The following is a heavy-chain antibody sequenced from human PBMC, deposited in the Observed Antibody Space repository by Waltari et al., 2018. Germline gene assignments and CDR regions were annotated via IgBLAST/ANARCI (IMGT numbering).Heavy chain of an antibody. J-gene: IGHJ4*02. D-gene: IGHD3-16*01. CDR1: GFTFSNYG. V-gene: IGHV3-21*01. CDR2: ITSSGNYI. CDR3: AKRSGGVFHYFDC. Sequence: ELQLVQSGGGLVKPGGSLRLSCAASGFTFSNYGMNWVRQAPGQGLEWVSSITSSGNYISYADSVKGRFTISRDNAKNSLFLQMDSLRVEDTAVYYCAKRSGGVFHYFDCWGQGTLVTVSS.